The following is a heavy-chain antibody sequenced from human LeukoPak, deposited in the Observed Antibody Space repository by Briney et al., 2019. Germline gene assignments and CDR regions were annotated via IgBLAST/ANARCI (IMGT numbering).Heavy chain of an antibody. CDR3: ARHRSPLESFHH. CDR1: GDSISGYF. V-gene: IGHV4-59*08. D-gene: IGHD3-3*01. J-gene: IGHJ1*01. CDR2: IHYSGAT. Sequence: SETLSLTCTVSGDSISGYFWSWIRQTPGKGLEWIGYIHYSGATNYNPSLKSRVTMSVDTSKDQFSLKLSSVTAADTAMYYCARHRSPLESFHHWGQGTLVTVSS.